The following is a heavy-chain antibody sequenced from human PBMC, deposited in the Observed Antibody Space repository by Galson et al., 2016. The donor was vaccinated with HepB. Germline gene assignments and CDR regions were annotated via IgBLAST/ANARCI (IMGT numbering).Heavy chain of an antibody. V-gene: IGHV2-70*01. J-gene: IGHJ6*02. CDR2: IDWDDDK. Sequence: PALVKPTPTLTLPCPFSGFSLSTSGMCVSWIRQPPGKALEWLALIDWDDDKYYSTSLKTRLTISKDTSKNQVVLTMTNMDPVDTATYYCARVRSRGWLRSNYYYYYCMDVWGQGTTVTVSS. CDR1: GFSLSTSGMC. CDR3: ARVRSRGWLRSNYYYYYCMDV. D-gene: IGHD6-19*01.